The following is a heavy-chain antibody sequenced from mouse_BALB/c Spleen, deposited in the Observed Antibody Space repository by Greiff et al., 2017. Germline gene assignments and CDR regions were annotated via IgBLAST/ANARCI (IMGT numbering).Heavy chain of an antibody. Sequence: QVQLKESGPQLVRPGASVKISCKASGYSFTSYWMHWVKQRPGQGLEWIGMIDPSDSETRLNQKFKDKATLTVDKSSSTAYMQLSSPTSEDSAVYYCARYYRYDVGAMDYWGQGTSVTVSS. J-gene: IGHJ4*01. CDR2: IDPSDSET. CDR3: ARYYRYDVGAMDY. D-gene: IGHD2-14*01. V-gene: IGHV1S126*01. CDR1: GYSFTSYW.